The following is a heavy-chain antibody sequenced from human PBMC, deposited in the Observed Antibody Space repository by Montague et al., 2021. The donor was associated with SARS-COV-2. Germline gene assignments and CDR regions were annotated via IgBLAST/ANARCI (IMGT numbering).Heavy chain of an antibody. Sequence: SAISGDSVSSNSAAWNWIGQSPSRGLEWLGRTYYRSKWYNDYAVSVKSRITINPDTFKNQFSLQLNSVTPEDTAVYYCARGIWFGELLTGYYYYGMDVWGQGTTVTVS. CDR3: ARGIWFGELLTGYYYYGMDV. V-gene: IGHV6-1*01. CDR1: GDSVSSNSAA. D-gene: IGHD3-10*01. J-gene: IGHJ6*02. CDR2: TYYRSKWYN.